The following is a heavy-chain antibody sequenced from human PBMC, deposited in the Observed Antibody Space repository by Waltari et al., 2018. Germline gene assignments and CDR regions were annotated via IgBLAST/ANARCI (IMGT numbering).Heavy chain of an antibody. CDR3: AKRIVGGPFDV. Sequence: QVHLVQSGAAVRKPGSAVKVYCEASGGTFGTYAISWVRQAPGQGLEWMGGIIPIYGTPNYAQKFQGRVNVAADELTTTAYMELSSLRSDDTAVYYCAKRIVGGPFDVWGQGTMVTVSS. D-gene: IGHD1-26*01. J-gene: IGHJ3*01. CDR1: GGTFGTYA. V-gene: IGHV1-69*12. CDR2: IIPIYGTP.